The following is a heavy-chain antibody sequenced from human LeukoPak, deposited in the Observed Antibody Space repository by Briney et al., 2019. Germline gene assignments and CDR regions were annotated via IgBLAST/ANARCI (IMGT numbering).Heavy chain of an antibody. V-gene: IGHV3-7*05. CDR2: IKQDGSEK. D-gene: IGHD1-20*01. J-gene: IGHJ3*02. CDR3: ARVRYNWKNTSDI. Sequence: GGSLSHSSAASGFTFSSWWMSWVRQAPGKGLEWVANIKQDGSEKYYVDPVKGRFTISRDNAENSLYLQMNSLRVEDTAVYYCARVRYNWKNTSDIWGRGTVVTVSS. CDR1: GFTFSSWW.